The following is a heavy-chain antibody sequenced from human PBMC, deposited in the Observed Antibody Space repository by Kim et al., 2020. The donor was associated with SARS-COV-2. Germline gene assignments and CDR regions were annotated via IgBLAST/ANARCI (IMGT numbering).Heavy chain of an antibody. D-gene: IGHD4-17*01. CDR3: ARECGDDVSSTANL. V-gene: IGHV3-7*01. CDR2: INRDGSAE. CDR1: GFTFSKSR. Sequence: GGSLRLSCVASGFTFSKSRMSWVRQAPGKALEWVANINRDGSAEYYLGSVKGRFVICSDNAKNSLSLRMTNLSPEDTAVYYCARECGDDVSSTANLWGQG. J-gene: IGHJ5*02.